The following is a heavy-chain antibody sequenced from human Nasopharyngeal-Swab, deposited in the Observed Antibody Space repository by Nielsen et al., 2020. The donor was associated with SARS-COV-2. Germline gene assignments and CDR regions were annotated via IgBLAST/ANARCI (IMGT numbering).Heavy chain of an antibody. D-gene: IGHD6-19*01. V-gene: IGHV4-34*01. Sequence: GSLRLSCAVYGGSFSGYYWSWIRQPPGKGPEWIGEINHSGSTNYNPSLKSRVTISVDTSKNQFSLKLSSVTAADTAVYYCARGRVGGWYYYWGQGTLVTVSS. CDR3: ARGRVGGWYYY. CDR2: INHSGST. CDR1: GGSFSGYY. J-gene: IGHJ4*02.